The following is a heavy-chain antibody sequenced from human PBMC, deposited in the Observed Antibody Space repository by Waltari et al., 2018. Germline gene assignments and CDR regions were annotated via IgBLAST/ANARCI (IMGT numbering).Heavy chain of an antibody. D-gene: IGHD3-3*01. V-gene: IGHV1-2*02. CDR1: GYTFTGYY. J-gene: IGHJ6*03. Sequence: QVQLVQSGSELKKPGASVKVSCKASGYTFTGYYIHWVRQAPGQGLEWMGWISPNSGDTNYAQKFQGRVTMTRDTSTTTAYMELSRLTSDDTAVFYCARGDFRLSYYYMDVWGKGTTVTVSS. CDR2: ISPNSGDT. CDR3: ARGDFRLSYYYMDV.